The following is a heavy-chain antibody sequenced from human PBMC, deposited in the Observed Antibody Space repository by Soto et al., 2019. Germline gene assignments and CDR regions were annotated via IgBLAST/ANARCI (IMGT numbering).Heavy chain of an antibody. D-gene: IGHD3-22*01. Sequence: PRGSLRLSCAAPGFSFSEDYINWVRQAPGKGLEWVGRTRNKASSYTTDYAAFVKGRFTISRDDSKNLIYLQMNSLKTEDTAVYYCAREGSSSGPDYEYWGQGTLVTVSS. CDR1: GFSFSEDY. CDR3: AREGSSSGPDYEY. CDR2: TRNKASSYTT. V-gene: IGHV3-72*01. J-gene: IGHJ4*02.